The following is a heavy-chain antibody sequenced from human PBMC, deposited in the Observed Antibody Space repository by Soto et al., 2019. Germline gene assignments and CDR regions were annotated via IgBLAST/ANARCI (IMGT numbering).Heavy chain of an antibody. Sequence: GGSLRLSCAASGFTFSSYGMHWVRQAPGKGLEWVAVIWYDGSNKYYADSVKGRFTISRDNSKNTLYLQMNSLRAEDTAVYYCARNYDILTGYYSGFDYWGQGTLVTVSS. CDR3: ARNYDILTGYYSGFDY. CDR2: IWYDGSNK. V-gene: IGHV3-33*01. CDR1: GFTFSSYG. D-gene: IGHD3-9*01. J-gene: IGHJ4*02.